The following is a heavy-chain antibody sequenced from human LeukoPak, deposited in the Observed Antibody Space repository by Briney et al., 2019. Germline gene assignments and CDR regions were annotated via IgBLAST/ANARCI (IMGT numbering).Heavy chain of an antibody. CDR2: VSSNGAKT. J-gene: IGHJ4*02. Sequence: GGSLRLSCAASGFTFSSYAITWVRQAPGKGLEWVSAVSSNGAKTYYADSVKGRFTISRDNYKNMVFLQMNSLRAEDTAVYYCAKDSHGDYINWGQGTLVTVSS. V-gene: IGHV3-23*01. CDR3: AKDSHGDYIN. CDR1: GFTFSSYA. D-gene: IGHD4-17*01.